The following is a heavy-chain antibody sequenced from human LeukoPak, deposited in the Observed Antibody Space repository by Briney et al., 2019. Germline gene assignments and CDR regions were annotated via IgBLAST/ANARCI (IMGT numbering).Heavy chain of an antibody. CDR3: ARGGIAAAGTAIDY. CDR1: GFTFSSYG. Sequence: GTSLRLSCAASGFTFSSYGMHWVRQAPGKGLEWVAVISYDGSNKYYADSVKGRFTISRDNSKNTLYLQMNSLRAEDTAVYYCARGGIAAAGTAIDYWGQGTLVTVSS. V-gene: IGHV3-30*03. D-gene: IGHD6-13*01. J-gene: IGHJ4*02. CDR2: ISYDGSNK.